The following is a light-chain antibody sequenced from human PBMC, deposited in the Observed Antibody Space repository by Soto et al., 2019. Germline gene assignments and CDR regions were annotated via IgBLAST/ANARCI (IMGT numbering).Light chain of an antibody. J-gene: IGKJ1*01. Sequence: EIVLTQSPGTLSLSPGERATLSCRASQSVISTYLAWYQQKPGQAPRLLIYGASSRATGIPDRFSGSGSGTDFTLTIRRLEPEDFAMYYCQQYRDSLGTFGQGTKVEIK. CDR3: QQYRDSLGT. CDR1: QSVISTY. CDR2: GAS. V-gene: IGKV3-20*01.